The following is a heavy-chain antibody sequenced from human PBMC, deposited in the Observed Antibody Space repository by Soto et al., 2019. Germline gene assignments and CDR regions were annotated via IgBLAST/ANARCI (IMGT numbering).Heavy chain of an antibody. CDR3: ATQGLRTLHGLVDV. D-gene: IGHD3-16*01. V-gene: IGHV4-59*08. CDR1: GGSITSITNHY. Sequence: SETLSLTCTVSGGSITSITNHYCSWIRQPPGKGLEWIGYISYSGHTSYNPSLKSRVILSVDTSKNQVSLNLASVTAADTAVYYCATQGLRTLHGLVDVWGTAPTVTVSS. J-gene: IGHJ6*04. CDR2: ISYSGHT.